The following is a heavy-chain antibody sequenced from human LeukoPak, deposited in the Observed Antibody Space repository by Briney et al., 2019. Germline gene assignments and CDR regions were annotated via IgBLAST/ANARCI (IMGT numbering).Heavy chain of an antibody. J-gene: IGHJ4*02. D-gene: IGHD4-11*01. CDR1: GYTFTSYG. CDR3: ARARGGTVTTPPYYFDY. CDR2: ISAYNGNT. V-gene: IGHV1-18*01. Sequence: GASVKVSCKASGYTFTSYGISWVRQAPGQGLEWMGWISAYNGNTNYAQMLQGRVTMTTDTSTSTAYMELRSLRSDDTAVYYCARARGGTVTTPPYYFDYWGQGTLVTVSS.